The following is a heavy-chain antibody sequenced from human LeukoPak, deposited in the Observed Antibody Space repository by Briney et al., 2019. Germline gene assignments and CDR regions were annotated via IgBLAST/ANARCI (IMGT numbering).Heavy chain of an antibody. D-gene: IGHD3-16*01. CDR3: ARGSLNERGRAFDY. CDR1: GGSISSYY. V-gene: IGHV4-59*01. CDR2: IYYSGST. J-gene: IGHJ4*02. Sequence: SETLSLTCTVSGGSISSYYWSWIRQPPGKGLEWIGYIYYSGSTNYNPSLKSRVTISVDTSKNQFSLKLSSVTAADTAVYYCARGSLNERGRAFDYWGQGTLVTVSS.